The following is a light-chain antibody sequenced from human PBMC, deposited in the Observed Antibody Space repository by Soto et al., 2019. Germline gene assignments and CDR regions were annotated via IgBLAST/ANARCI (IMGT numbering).Light chain of an antibody. Sequence: LVLTQSPGTLSSSPGARATLSCRSSQSVSTNNLAWYQQRPGQAPRLLIYGASTRAAGIPDRFSGSGSGTDFTLTITRLEPEDSAVYFCQQYTGPPTTFGQGTRLEIK. CDR2: GAS. V-gene: IGKV3-20*01. CDR3: QQYTGPPTT. CDR1: QSVSTNN. J-gene: IGKJ5*01.